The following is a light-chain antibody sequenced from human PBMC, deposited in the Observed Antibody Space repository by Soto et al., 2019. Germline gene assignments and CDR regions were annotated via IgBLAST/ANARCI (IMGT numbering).Light chain of an antibody. Sequence: DIQMTQSPSTLSASVGDRVTITCRASQSINNWLAWYQQKVGEAPKLLVYDASNLESGVPSRFSGSGSGTEFTLTISSLQTDDFASYYCQQYDSFWTFGQGSKVDIX. CDR1: QSINNW. V-gene: IGKV1-5*01. J-gene: IGKJ1*01. CDR2: DAS. CDR3: QQYDSFWT.